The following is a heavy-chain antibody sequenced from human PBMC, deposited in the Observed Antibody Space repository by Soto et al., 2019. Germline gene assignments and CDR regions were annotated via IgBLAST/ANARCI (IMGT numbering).Heavy chain of an antibody. D-gene: IGHD6-19*01. CDR2: IYPGDSDT. Sequence: EESLKISCRGSGYSFTSYWIGWVRQMPWKGLEWMGIIYPGDSDTRYSPSFQGQVTISADKSISTAYLQWSSLKASDTAMYYCARQKSVAVAGTWYYYYGMDVWGQGTTVTVSS. V-gene: IGHV5-51*01. CDR3: ARQKSVAVAGTWYYYYGMDV. CDR1: GYSFTSYW. J-gene: IGHJ6*02.